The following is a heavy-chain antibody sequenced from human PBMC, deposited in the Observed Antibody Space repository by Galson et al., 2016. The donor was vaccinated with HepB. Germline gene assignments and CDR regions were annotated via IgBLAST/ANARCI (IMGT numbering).Heavy chain of an antibody. CDR2: IKSKDDGGTR. V-gene: IGHV3-15*01. J-gene: IGHJ4*02. D-gene: IGHD3-10*02. Sequence: SLRLSCAVSGMTFTRTWMTWFRQVPGRGLEWIAHIKSKDDGGTRGYGAPVKGRFTISRDDSKNTTFLQMNSLETEDTALYYCATEDSSTMFMKNWGQGTRVTVSP. CDR3: ATEDSSTMFMKN. CDR1: GMTFTRTW.